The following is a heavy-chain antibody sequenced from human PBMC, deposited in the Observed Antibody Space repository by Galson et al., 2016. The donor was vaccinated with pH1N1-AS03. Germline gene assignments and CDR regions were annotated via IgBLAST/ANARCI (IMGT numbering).Heavy chain of an antibody. D-gene: IGHD3-22*01. CDR1: SGSISTYY. CDR2: IYYGGRT. CDR3: ARALRSRYYFDN. J-gene: IGHJ5*02. Sequence: SETLSLTCTVSSGSISTYYWSWIRQPPGKGPEWIGYIYYGGRTNYNPSLKSRVTISVDPPKNQFSLKLNFVTTADTAVYFCARALRSRYYFDNWGQGTLIAVSS. V-gene: IGHV4-59*13.